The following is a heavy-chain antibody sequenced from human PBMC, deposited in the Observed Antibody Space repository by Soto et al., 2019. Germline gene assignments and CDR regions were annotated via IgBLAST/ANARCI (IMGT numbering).Heavy chain of an antibody. Sequence: QVQLQQWGAGLLKPSETLSLTCAVYGGSLSGYYWSWIRQPPGKGLEWIGEINHSGSTNYNPSLKSRVTISVDTSKNQFSLKLSSVTAADTAVYYCARRPFDYWGQGTLVTVSS. CDR3: ARRPFDY. V-gene: IGHV4-34*01. J-gene: IGHJ4*02. CDR2: INHSGST. CDR1: GGSLSGYY.